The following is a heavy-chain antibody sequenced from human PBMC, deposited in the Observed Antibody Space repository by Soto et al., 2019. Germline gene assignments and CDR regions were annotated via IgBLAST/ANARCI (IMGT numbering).Heavy chain of an antibody. Sequence: QVQLLQSGAEVKKPGASVKVSCKASGYTFTSYGISWVRQAPGQGLEWMGWISAYNGNTNYAQKLQGRVTMTTDTSTSTAYMELRSLRSDDTAVYYCARLGSYSSSWYSGYYYYYGMDVWGQGTTVTVSS. CDR2: ISAYNGNT. CDR3: ARLGSYSSSWYSGYYYYYGMDV. J-gene: IGHJ6*02. V-gene: IGHV1-18*01. D-gene: IGHD6-13*01. CDR1: GYTFTSYG.